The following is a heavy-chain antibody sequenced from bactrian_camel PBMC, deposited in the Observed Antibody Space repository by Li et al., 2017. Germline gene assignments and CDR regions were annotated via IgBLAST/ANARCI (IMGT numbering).Heavy chain of an antibody. V-gene: IGHV3S1*01. CDR2: IYTGGGST. CDR3: AADSPRWVAT. Sequence: HVQLVESGGGSVQAGGSLRLSCATSGYTYSSYCMGWFRQAPGKEREGVAAIYTGGGSTYYADSVKGRFTISKANAKDTLYLQMNDLRPVDTGVYYCAADSPRWVATGPGGPRSPSP. J-gene: IGHJ4*01. D-gene: IGHD3*01. CDR1: GYTYSSYC.